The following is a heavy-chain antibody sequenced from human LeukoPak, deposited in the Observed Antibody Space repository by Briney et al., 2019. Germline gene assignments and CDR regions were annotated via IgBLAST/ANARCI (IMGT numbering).Heavy chain of an antibody. D-gene: IGHD6-19*01. Sequence: ASVKVSCKASGYTFTGYYMHWVRQAPGHGLEWMGWINPNSGGTNYAQKFQGWVTMTRDTSISTAYMELSRLTSDDTAVYYCARDRDGSGWSLGFDIWGQGTMVTVSS. J-gene: IGHJ3*02. CDR3: ARDRDGSGWSLGFDI. CDR1: GYTFTGYY. CDR2: INPNSGGT. V-gene: IGHV1-2*04.